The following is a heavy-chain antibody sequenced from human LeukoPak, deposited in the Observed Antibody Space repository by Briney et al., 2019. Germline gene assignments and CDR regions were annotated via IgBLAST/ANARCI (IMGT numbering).Heavy chain of an antibody. V-gene: IGHV1-46*01. CDR1: GYTFTSYY. J-gene: IGHJ4*02. CDR3: ARGYGSRQMQQLTTDY. D-gene: IGHD6-13*01. Sequence: GASVKVSCNASGYTFTSYYMHWVRQAPGQGLEWMGIINPSGGSTSYAQKFQGRVTMTRDTSTSTVYMELSSLRSEDTAVYYCARGYGSRQMQQLTTDYWGQGTLVTVSS. CDR2: INPSGGST.